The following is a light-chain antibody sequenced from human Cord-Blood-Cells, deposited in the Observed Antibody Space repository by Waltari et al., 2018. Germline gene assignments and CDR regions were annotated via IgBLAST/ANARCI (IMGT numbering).Light chain of an antibody. CDR1: QSVSSN. CDR3: QQYNNWPYT. Sequence: DIVLTQSPATLSVSPGERATLSCRASQSVSSNLAWYQQKPGQAPRLLIYGAPTRATGIAARFSGSGSGTEFTLTISSLQSEDFAVYYCQQYNNWPYTFGQGTKLEIK. V-gene: IGKV3-15*01. CDR2: GAP. J-gene: IGKJ2*01.